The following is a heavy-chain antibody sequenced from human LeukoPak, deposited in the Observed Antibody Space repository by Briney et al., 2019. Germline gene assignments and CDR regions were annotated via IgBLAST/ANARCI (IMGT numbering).Heavy chain of an antibody. V-gene: IGHV1-8*03. CDR3: ARSATNYDFWSGSYYYYMDV. D-gene: IGHD3-3*01. CDR1: GYTSTSYD. Sequence: ASVKVSCKASGYTSTSYDINWVRQATGQGLEWMGWMNPNSGNTGYAQKFQGRVTITRNTSISTAYMELSSLRSEDTAVYYCARSATNYDFWSGSYYYYMDVWGKGTTVTVSS. J-gene: IGHJ6*03. CDR2: MNPNSGNT.